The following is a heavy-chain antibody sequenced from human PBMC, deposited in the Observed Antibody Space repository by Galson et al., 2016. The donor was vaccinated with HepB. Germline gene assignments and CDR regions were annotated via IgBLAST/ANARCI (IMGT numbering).Heavy chain of an antibody. CDR2: KYYSGST. CDR1: GFTFSSYY. V-gene: IGHV4-39*01. D-gene: IGHD3-10*01. Sequence: LRLSCAASGFTFSSYYWGWIRQPPGKGLEWIGSKYYSGSTYFNPSLKSRVTISVDTSKNQFSLKLSSVTAADTAVYYRARRVADDSGKWMFYFDYWGRGTLVTVSS. J-gene: IGHJ4*02. CDR3: ARRVADDSGKWMFYFDY.